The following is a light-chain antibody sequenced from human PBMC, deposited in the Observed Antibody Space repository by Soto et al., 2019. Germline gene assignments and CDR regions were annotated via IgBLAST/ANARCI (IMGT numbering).Light chain of an antibody. CDR2: AAS. Sequence: DIQMTQSPSSLSASVGDRVTITCRASQSISSYLNWYQQKPWKAPKLLIYAASSLQSGVPSRFSGSRSGTDFTLTISSLQPEDFATDYCQQSYSTPRITFGHGTRLEIK. J-gene: IGKJ5*01. CDR3: QQSYSTPRIT. CDR1: QSISSY. V-gene: IGKV1-39*01.